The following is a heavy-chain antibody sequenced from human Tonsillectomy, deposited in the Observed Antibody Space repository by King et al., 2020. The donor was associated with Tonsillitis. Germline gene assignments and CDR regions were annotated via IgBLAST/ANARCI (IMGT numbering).Heavy chain of an antibody. CDR2: ISHSGST. V-gene: IGHV4-61*01. J-gene: IGHJ4*02. Sequence: PLQESGPGLVKPSQTLSLTCTVSGGSISSGSYYWSWIRQSPGKRLEWIGYISHSGSTEYNPSLKSRVIVSADTSKNQFSLNVTSVTAADTAVYFCARGRGWLLFDYWGQGTLVAVSS. D-gene: IGHD3-22*01. CDR3: ARGRGWLLFDY. CDR1: GGSISSGSYY.